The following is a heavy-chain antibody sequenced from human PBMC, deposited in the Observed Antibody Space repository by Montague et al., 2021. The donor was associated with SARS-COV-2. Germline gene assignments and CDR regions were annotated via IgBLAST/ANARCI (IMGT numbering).Heavy chain of an antibody. D-gene: IGHD1/OR15-1a*01. CDR3: ARWGLNNAFDI. Sequence: SETLSLTRSLSGDSISRSHYFWAWIRQPPGMGLEWIGSIYFTGNTYYXPSLKSRVTISIDTSKNHFSLRLSSVTAADSAVFYCARWGLNNAFDIWGLGTMITISS. CDR2: IYFTGNT. V-gene: IGHV4-39*02. J-gene: IGHJ3*02. CDR1: GDSISRSHYF.